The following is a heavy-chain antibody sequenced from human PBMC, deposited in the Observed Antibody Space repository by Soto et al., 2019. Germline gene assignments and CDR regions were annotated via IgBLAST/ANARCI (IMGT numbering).Heavy chain of an antibody. CDR3: ARGEIVVVPAAFKYDY. CDR2: IKQDRSEK. CDR1: GFTFSSYW. Sequence: GGSLRLSCAASGFTFSSYWMSWVRQAPGKGLEWVAKIKQDRSEKYYVDSVKGRFTIYRDNAKNSLYLQMNSLRAEDTAVYYCARGEIVVVPAAFKYDYWGQGTLVTVSS. J-gene: IGHJ4*02. V-gene: IGHV3-7*01. D-gene: IGHD2-2*01.